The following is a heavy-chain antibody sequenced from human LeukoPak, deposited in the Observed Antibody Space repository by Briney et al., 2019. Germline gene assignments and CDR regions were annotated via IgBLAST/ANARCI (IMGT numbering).Heavy chain of an antibody. CDR1: GGSISSSSYY. V-gene: IGHV4-61*05. J-gene: IGHJ5*02. Sequence: SETLSLTCTVSGGSISSSSYYWGWIRQPPGKGLEWIGYIYYSGSTNYNPSLKSRVTISVDTSKNQFSLKLSSVTAADTAVYYCARGYSSSWSSWFDPWGQGTLVTVSS. CDR3: ARGYSSSWSSWFDP. CDR2: IYYSGST. D-gene: IGHD6-13*01.